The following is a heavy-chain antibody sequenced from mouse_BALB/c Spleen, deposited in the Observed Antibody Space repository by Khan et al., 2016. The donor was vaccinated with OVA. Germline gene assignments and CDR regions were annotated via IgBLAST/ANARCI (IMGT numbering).Heavy chain of an antibody. D-gene: IGHD1-2*01. CDR2: IRYGGST. CDR1: GYSITSAYA. Sequence: EVQLKESGPGLVKSSQSLSLTCTATGYSITSAYAWDWIRQFPGNKLEWRGYIRYGGSTSYNPSLKSRTPITRDTSQNQSFLQFTSVTTEDTATYDCARENYYGDTMKYGGQGTTVTVSS. V-gene: IGHV3-2*02. J-gene: IGHJ4*01. CDR3: ARENYYGDTMKY.